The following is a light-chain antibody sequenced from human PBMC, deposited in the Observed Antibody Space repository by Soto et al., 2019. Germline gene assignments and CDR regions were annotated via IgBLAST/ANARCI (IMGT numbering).Light chain of an antibody. J-gene: IGKJ1*01. V-gene: IGKV3-11*01. CDR3: HQRQSWPRT. Sequence: IVLTHSPATLSSFPGDRVTLSCRASQAVNTRLAWYQHKPGQAPRLLIYLTSHRAAGIPARFSGSGSGTDFTLTISDVEPEDFAVYYCHQRQSWPRTFGQGTTVDIK. CDR1: QAVNTR. CDR2: LTS.